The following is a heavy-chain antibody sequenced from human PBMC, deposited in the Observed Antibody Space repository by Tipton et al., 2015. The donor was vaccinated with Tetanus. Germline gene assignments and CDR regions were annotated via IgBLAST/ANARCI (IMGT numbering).Heavy chain of an antibody. V-gene: IGHV1-46*01. CDR1: GYTFTSYY. CDR2: INPSGGST. D-gene: IGHD3-22*01. Sequence: QLVQSGAEVKKPGASVKVSCKASGYTFTSYYMHWVRQAPGQGLEWMGIINPSGGSTSYAQKFQGRVTMTRDTSTSTAYMELRSLRSDDTAVYYCARDVGRDYYDSSGYYMDVWGKGTTVTVSS. J-gene: IGHJ6*03. CDR3: ARDVGRDYYDSSGYYMDV.